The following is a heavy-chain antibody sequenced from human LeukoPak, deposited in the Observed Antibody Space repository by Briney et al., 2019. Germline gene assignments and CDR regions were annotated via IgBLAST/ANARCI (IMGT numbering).Heavy chain of an antibody. CDR3: ARDQLRYYGSNNYYSDMVF. D-gene: IGHD3-10*01. CDR1: GYTFTSYA. V-gene: IGHV1-18*01. Sequence: RASVKVSCKASGYTFTSYAIAWVRQAPGQGLEWMGWISAYNGRTNYAQKFRGRVTMTTDTSTNAGYMELRSLSSDDTAVYFCARDQLRYYGSNNYYSDMVFWGQGTTVTVSS. J-gene: IGHJ6*02. CDR2: ISAYNGRT.